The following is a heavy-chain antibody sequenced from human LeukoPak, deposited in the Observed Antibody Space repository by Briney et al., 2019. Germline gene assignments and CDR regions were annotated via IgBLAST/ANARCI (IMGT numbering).Heavy chain of an antibody. J-gene: IGHJ4*02. D-gene: IGHD3-9*01. Sequence: GGSLRLSCAASGFTFSSDALNWVRQAPGKGLEWDSLISASGGRTDYADSVKGRFTISRDNSKNTLYLQMNSLKAEDTAVSYCAKHIRTNVWFFDFWGQGALVTVSS. CDR1: GFTFSSDA. CDR3: AKHIRTNVWFFDF. CDR2: ISASGGRT. V-gene: IGHV3-23*01.